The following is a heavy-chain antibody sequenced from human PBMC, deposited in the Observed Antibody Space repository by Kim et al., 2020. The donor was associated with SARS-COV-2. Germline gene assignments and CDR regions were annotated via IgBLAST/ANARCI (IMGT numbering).Heavy chain of an antibody. Sequence: KSRVTISVDTSKNQFSLKLSSVTAADTAVYYCARQGDYYDSSGYYDAFDIWGQGTMVTVSS. D-gene: IGHD3-22*01. V-gene: IGHV4-59*08. J-gene: IGHJ3*02. CDR3: ARQGDYYDSSGYYDAFDI.